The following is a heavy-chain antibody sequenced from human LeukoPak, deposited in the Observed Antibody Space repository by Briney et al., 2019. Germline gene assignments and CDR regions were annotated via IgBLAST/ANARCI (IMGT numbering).Heavy chain of an antibody. CDR2: IYTTGST. V-gene: IGHV4-4*07. CDR1: GGSISSDY. Sequence: SETLSLTCTVSGGSISSDYWSWIRQPAGKGLEWIGRIYTTGSTNYSPSLKSRVTMSVDTSKNQFSLKLSSVTAADTAVYYCARDVKSRRRQWFGELSVYYYYYMDVWGKGTTVTISS. D-gene: IGHD3-10*01. J-gene: IGHJ6*03. CDR3: ARDVKSRRRQWFGELSVYYYYYMDV.